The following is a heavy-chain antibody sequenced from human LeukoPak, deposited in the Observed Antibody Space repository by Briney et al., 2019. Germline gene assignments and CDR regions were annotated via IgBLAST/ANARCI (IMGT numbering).Heavy chain of an antibody. Sequence: PGGSLRLSCAASGFTFSDYNINWVRQAPGKGLEWLSYISYTGNTIYYADSVKGRFTISRDNAKNSVFLQMNSLRGEDTALYFCARDRDSSSWYETFGFDHWGQGTLVTVST. V-gene: IGHV3-48*01. CDR3: ARDRDSSSWYETFGFDH. CDR2: ISYTGNTI. D-gene: IGHD6-13*01. J-gene: IGHJ4*02. CDR1: GFTFSDYN.